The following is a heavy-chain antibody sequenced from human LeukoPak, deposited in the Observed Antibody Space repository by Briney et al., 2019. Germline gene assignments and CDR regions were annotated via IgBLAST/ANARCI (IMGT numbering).Heavy chain of an antibody. Sequence: AASXXVSCKAPGYIFTGHYMNWVRQVPGRGLEWMGRINPKTGGTNYAQNFQGRVTMTRDTSISTTYMELSRLRPDDTAVYYCARVGDGLNDAFDIWGQGTMVTVSS. CDR1: GYIFTGHY. J-gene: IGHJ3*02. D-gene: IGHD5-24*01. V-gene: IGHV1-2*06. CDR3: ARVGDGLNDAFDI. CDR2: INPKTGGT.